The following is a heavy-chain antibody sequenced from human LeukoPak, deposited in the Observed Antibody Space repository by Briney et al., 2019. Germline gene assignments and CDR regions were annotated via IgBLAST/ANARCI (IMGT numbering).Heavy chain of an antibody. Sequence: GGSVRLSCAASGFTFSSFWMHWVRRAPGKGRVWVSRIGSDGRTTNYADSVKGRFTISRDDAKNTLFLQINSLRVEDTAVYNCATGRWELLYWGRGTLVTVS. D-gene: IGHD4-23*01. CDR1: GFTFSSFW. V-gene: IGHV3-74*01. J-gene: IGHJ4*02. CDR2: IGSDGRTT. CDR3: ATGRWELLY.